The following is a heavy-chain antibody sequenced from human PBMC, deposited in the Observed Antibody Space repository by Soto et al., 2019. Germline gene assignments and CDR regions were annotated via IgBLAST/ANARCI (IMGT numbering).Heavy chain of an antibody. D-gene: IGHD3-16*02. CDR3: GGSYRPGYYYYGMDV. CDR2: IYHSGST. J-gene: IGHJ6*02. Sequence: KPSETLSLTCAVPGGSISSGGYSWSWIRQPPGKGLEWIGYIYHSGSTYYNPSLKSRVTISVDRSKNQFSLKLSSVTAADTAVYYCGGSYRPGYYYYGMDVWGQGTTVTVSS. CDR1: GGSISSGGYS. V-gene: IGHV4-30-2*01.